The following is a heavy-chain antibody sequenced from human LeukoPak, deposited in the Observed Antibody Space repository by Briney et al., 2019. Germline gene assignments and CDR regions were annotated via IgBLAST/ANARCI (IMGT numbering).Heavy chain of an antibody. J-gene: IGHJ4*02. CDR1: GFTFDDYA. D-gene: IGHD5-18*01. CDR2: ISWNSGSI. Sequence: GGSLRLSCVASGFTFDDYAMHWVRQAPGKGLEWVTGISWNSGSIGYADSVKGRFTISRDNAKNSLYLQMNSLRAEDTALYYCAKGDTAMLKRYFDYWGQGTLVTVSS. V-gene: IGHV3-9*01. CDR3: AKGDTAMLKRYFDY.